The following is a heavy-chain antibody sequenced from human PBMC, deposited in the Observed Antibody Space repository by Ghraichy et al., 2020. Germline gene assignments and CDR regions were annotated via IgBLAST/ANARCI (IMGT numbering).Heavy chain of an antibody. Sequence: GESLNISCAASGFTFSDYYMSWIRQAPGKGLEWVSYISSSGSTIYYADSVKGRFTISRDNAKNSLYLQMNSLRAEDTAVYYCARAGSAGARWLYEYFQHWGQGTLVTVSS. CDR2: ISSSGSTI. V-gene: IGHV3-11*01. CDR1: GFTFSDYY. J-gene: IGHJ1*01. D-gene: IGHD6-19*01. CDR3: ARAGSAGARWLYEYFQH.